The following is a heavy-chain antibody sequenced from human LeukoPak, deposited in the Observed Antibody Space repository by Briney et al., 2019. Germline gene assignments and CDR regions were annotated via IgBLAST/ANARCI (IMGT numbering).Heavy chain of an antibody. CDR3: AKEGITMVRGVPYYYGMDV. CDR1: GFTFSSYG. J-gene: IGHJ6*02. V-gene: IGHV3-30*18. D-gene: IGHD3-10*01. Sequence: GGSLRLSCAASGFTFSSYGMHWVRQAPGKGLEWVAVISYDGSNKYYADSVKGRFTISRDNSKNTLYLQMNSLRAEDTAVYYCAKEGITMVRGVPYYYGMDVWGQGTTVTISS. CDR2: ISYDGSNK.